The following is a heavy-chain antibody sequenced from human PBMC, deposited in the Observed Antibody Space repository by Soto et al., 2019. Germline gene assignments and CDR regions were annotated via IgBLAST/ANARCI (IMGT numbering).Heavy chain of an antibody. D-gene: IGHD5-12*01. CDR1: GGSFSGYY. Sequence: SETLSLTCAVYGGSFSGYYWSWIHQPPGKGLEWIGEINHSGSTNYNPSLKSRVTISVDTSKNQFSLKLSSVTAADTAVYYCARYVSTNYNWFDPWGQGTLVTVSS. CDR3: ARYVSTNYNWFDP. CDR2: INHSGST. J-gene: IGHJ5*02. V-gene: IGHV4-34*01.